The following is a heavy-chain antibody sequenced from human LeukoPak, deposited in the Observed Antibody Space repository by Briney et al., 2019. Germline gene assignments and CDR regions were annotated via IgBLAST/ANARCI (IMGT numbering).Heavy chain of an antibody. CDR2: ITSGSDTI. V-gene: IGHV3-48*01. CDR1: GFIFSSYS. D-gene: IGHD1-26*01. J-gene: IGHJ4*02. Sequence: GGSLRLSCAASGFIFSSYSMDWVRQAPGKGLEWVSYITSGSDTIFYADSVKGRFTISRDNARNSLYLQMNSVGVEDTAVYYCVRRPVGAHPFDYWGQGTLVTVSS. CDR3: VRRPVGAHPFDY.